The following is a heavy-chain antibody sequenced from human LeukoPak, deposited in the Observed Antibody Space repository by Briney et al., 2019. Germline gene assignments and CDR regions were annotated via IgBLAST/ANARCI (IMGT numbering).Heavy chain of an antibody. CDR3: ARLGIQAVAGVVDY. CDR1: GGSFSGYY. D-gene: IGHD6-19*01. CDR2: INHSGST. Sequence: SETLSLTCAVYGGSFSGYYWSWIRQPPGKGLEWIGEINHSGSTNYNPSLKSRVTISVDTSKNQFSLKLSSVTAADTAVYYCARLGIQAVAGVVDYWGQGTLVTVSS. V-gene: IGHV4-34*01. J-gene: IGHJ4*02.